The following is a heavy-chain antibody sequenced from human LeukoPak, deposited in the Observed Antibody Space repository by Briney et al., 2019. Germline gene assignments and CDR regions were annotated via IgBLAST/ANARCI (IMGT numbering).Heavy chain of an antibody. V-gene: IGHV1-2*02. J-gene: IGHJ5*02. CDR1: VYSFTAYY. Sequence: GASVKVSSKASVYSFTAYYMHWVRQAPGQGLEWMGWINPNSGGTNYAQKFQGRVTMTRDTSISTAYMELSRLRADDTAVYYCARDREIAAARWFDPWGQGTLVTVSS. D-gene: IGHD6-13*01. CDR3: ARDREIAAARWFDP. CDR2: INPNSGGT.